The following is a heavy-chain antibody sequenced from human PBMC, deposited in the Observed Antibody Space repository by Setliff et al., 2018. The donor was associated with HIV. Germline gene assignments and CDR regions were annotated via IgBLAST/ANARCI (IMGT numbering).Heavy chain of an antibody. J-gene: IGHJ5*02. Sequence: GASVKVSCKASGYSFTGYNLYWVRQAPGQGLEWMGWINPDSGGTKYSRKFEDRVTMSRDTSINTGFMELNSLRSDDTAVYYCARDNSNNILFLQMNSLLAEDTAVYYCAKGVKFLDPWGQGTLVTVSS. V-gene: IGHV1-2*02. D-gene: IGHD4-17*01. CDR1: GYSFTGYN. CDR3: ARDNSNNILFLQMNSLLAEDTAVYYCAKGVKFLDP. CDR2: INPDSGGT.